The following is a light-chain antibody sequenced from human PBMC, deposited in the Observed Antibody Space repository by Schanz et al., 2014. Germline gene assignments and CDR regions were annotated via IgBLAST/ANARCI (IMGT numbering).Light chain of an antibody. V-gene: IGLV3-21*03. CDR1: NIGSKS. Sequence: SSELTQPPSVSVAPGKTARITCGGNNIGSKSVHWYQQKPGQAPVLVVYDDSDRPSGIPERFSGSNSGNTATLTISRVEAGDEADYYCQLWDSSGDHHVVFGGGTKVTVL. CDR3: QLWDSSGDHHVV. CDR2: DDS. J-gene: IGLJ2*01.